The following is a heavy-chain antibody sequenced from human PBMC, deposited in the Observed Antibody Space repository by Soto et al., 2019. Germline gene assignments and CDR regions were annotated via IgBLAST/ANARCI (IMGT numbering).Heavy chain of an antibody. J-gene: IGHJ5*02. CDR2: MNPNTGNT. V-gene: IGHV1-8*01. CDR3: ARERSGGARFDP. Sequence: QVQLVQSGAEVKKPGASVKVSCKASGYTFTSYDINWVRQATGPGLEWMGWMNPNTGNTGYAQKFQGRVTMTRNTSINTAYMALSSLRSEDTAVYYCARERSGGARFDPWGQGTLVTVSS. CDR1: GYTFTSYD. D-gene: IGHD3-16*01.